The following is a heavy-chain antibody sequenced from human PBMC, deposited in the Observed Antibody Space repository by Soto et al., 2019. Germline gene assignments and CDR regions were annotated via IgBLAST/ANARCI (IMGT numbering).Heavy chain of an antibody. V-gene: IGHV3-23*01. CDR1: GFTFSSYA. Sequence: EVQLLESGGGLVQPGGSLRLSCAASGFTFSSYAMSWVRQAPGKGLEWVSAISGSGGSTYYADSVKGRFTISSDNSTNTLYLQMNSLRAEDTAVYYCAKDRRTYCGGDCYSVPDYWGQGTLVTVSS. J-gene: IGHJ4*02. D-gene: IGHD2-21*02. CDR3: AKDRRTYCGGDCYSVPDY. CDR2: ISGSGGST.